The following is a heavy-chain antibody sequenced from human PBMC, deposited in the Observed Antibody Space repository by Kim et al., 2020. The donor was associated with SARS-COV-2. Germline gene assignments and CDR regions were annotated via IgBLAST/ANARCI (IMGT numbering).Heavy chain of an antibody. J-gene: IGHJ6*02. V-gene: IGHV4-34*01. Sequence: SETLSLTCAVYGGSFSGYYWSWIRQPPGKGLEWIGEINHSGSTNYNPSLKSRVTISVDTSKNQFSLKLSSVTAADTAVYYCASLKSGTKRRYYYYGMDVWGQGTTVTVSS. CDR1: GGSFSGYY. CDR3: ASLKSGTKRRYYYYGMDV. D-gene: IGHD1-26*01. CDR2: INHSGST.